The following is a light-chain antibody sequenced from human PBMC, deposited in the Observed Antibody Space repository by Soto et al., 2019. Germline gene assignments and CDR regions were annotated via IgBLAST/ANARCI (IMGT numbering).Light chain of an antibody. CDR1: SSDVGSYNL. CDR2: EGS. Sequence: QSVLTQPASVSGSPGQSITISCTGTSSDVGSYNLVSWYQQHPGKAPKRMIYEGSKRPSGVSNRFSGSKSGNTVSLTISGLQAEDEADYYCCSYAGSSTHVVFGGGTKVTVL. V-gene: IGLV2-23*01. J-gene: IGLJ2*01. CDR3: CSYAGSSTHVV.